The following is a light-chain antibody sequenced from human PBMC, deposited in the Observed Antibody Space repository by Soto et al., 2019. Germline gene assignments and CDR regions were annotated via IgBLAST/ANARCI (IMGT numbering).Light chain of an antibody. V-gene: IGKV1-5*03. J-gene: IGKJ4*01. CDR3: QQYSSYPLT. Sequence: DIQMTQSPPTLSASVGDRVTVTCRASQSISTSLVWYQQKPGKAPKLLIYMASSLESGVPSRFSGSGSGTEFTLTISSLQPDDFATYYCQQYSSYPLTFGGGTKVEIK. CDR1: QSISTS. CDR2: MAS.